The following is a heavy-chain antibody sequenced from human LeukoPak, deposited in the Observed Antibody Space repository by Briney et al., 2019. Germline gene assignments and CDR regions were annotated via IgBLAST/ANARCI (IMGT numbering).Heavy chain of an antibody. CDR3: ARWGYSGPVDY. CDR1: GGTFSSYA. V-gene: IGHV1-69*06. CDR2: IIPIFGTA. J-gene: IGHJ4*02. Sequence: VASVKVSCKASGGTFSSYAISWVRQAPGQGLEWMGGIIPIFGTANYAQKFQGRVTITADKSTSTAYMELSSLRSEDTAVYYCARWGYSGPVDYRGQGTLVTVSS. D-gene: IGHD5-12*01.